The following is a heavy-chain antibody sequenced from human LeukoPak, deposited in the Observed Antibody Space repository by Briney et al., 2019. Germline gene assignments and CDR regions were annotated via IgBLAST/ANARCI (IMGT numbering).Heavy chain of an antibody. CDR2: ISGSGGST. J-gene: IGHJ4*02. Sequence: GGSLRLSCAASGFTFSSYAMSSVRQAPGKGVECVSAISGSGGSTYYADSVKGRFTISRDNSKNTLYLQMNSLRAEDTAVYYCAKVTRRIAAAGTIDYWGQGTLVTVSS. CDR3: AKVTRRIAAAGTIDY. CDR1: GFTFSSYA. D-gene: IGHD6-13*01. V-gene: IGHV3-23*01.